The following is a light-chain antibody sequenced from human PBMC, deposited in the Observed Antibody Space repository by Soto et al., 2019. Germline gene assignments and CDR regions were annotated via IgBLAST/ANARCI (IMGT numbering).Light chain of an antibody. Sequence: EIVLTQSPGTLSLSPGERATLSCRASQSVSSSYLAWYQQKPGQAPRLLIYRASSRATGIPDRFNGSWSGTDFTLTISRLEPEDFAVYYCQQYGSSPPYTFGQGTKLEIK. CDR2: RAS. CDR3: QQYGSSPPYT. V-gene: IGKV3-20*01. J-gene: IGKJ2*01. CDR1: QSVSSSY.